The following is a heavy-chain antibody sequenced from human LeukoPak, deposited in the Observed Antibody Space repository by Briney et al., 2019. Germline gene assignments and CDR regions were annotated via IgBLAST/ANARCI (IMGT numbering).Heavy chain of an antibody. D-gene: IGHD4-17*01. CDR2: ISSSSSYI. Sequence: PGGSLRLSCAASGFTFSSYSMNWVRQAPGKGLEWVSSISSSSSYIYYADSVKGRFTISRDNAENSLFLQMNSVRDEDTAVYYCARDLATVTTTEYWGQGTLVTVSS. V-gene: IGHV3-21*01. J-gene: IGHJ4*02. CDR1: GFTFSSYS. CDR3: ARDLATVTTTEY.